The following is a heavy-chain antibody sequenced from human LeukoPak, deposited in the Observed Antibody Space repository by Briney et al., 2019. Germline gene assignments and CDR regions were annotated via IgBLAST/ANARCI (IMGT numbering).Heavy chain of an antibody. V-gene: IGHV3-74*03. CDR1: GLAFSSDW. J-gene: IGHJ2*01. Sequence: GGPLRLSCAASGLAFSSDWRHRVRQAPGNGPVWVSRINSDGSSTTYADSVKGRFTISRDNAKNTLYLQMNSLRAEDTALYYCASRWWYFDLWGRGTLVTVSS. CDR3: ASRWWYFDL. CDR2: INSDGSST. D-gene: IGHD6-13*01.